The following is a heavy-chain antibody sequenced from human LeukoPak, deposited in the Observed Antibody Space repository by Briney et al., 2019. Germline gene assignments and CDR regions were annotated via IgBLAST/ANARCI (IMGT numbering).Heavy chain of an antibody. D-gene: IGHD2-2*03. CDR1: GGSISSYY. V-gene: IGHV4-4*07. CDR2: IYTSGST. Sequence: PSETLSLTCTVSGGSISSYYWSWIRQPAGKGLEWIGRIYTSGSTNYNPSLKSRVTMSVDTSKNQFSLKLSSVTAADTAVYYCARSDGGYCSSTSCPLDFDYWGQGTLVTVSS. CDR3: ARSDGGYCSSTSCPLDFDY. J-gene: IGHJ4*02.